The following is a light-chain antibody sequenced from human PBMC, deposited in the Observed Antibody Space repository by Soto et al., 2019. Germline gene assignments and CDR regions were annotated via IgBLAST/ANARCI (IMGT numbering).Light chain of an antibody. Sequence: QSVLTQPASVSGSPGQSIAISCTGTSSDVGGYDYVSWYQQHPGKAPKLMIYDVTDRPSGVSNRFSGSKSGNTASLTISGLQAEDEAEYYCVSYTSSSLYVFGTGTKVPVL. V-gene: IGLV2-14*01. CDR2: DVT. J-gene: IGLJ1*01. CDR1: SSDVGGYDY. CDR3: VSYTSSSLYV.